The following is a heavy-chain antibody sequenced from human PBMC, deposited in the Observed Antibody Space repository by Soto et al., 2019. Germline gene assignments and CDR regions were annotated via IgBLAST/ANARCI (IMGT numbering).Heavy chain of an antibody. CDR2: ISHDGSNK. CDR3: AKDLRGIAAAGKRSYYYYYGMDV. D-gene: IGHD6-13*01. V-gene: IGHV3-30*18. J-gene: IGHJ6*02. CDR1: GFTFSSYG. Sequence: QVQLVESGGGVVQPGRSLRLSCAASGFTFSSYGMHWVRQAPGKGLEWVAVISHDGSNKYYADSVKGRFTISRDNSKNTLYLQMNCLRAEDTAVYYCAKDLRGIAAAGKRSYYYYYGMDVWGQGTTVTVSS.